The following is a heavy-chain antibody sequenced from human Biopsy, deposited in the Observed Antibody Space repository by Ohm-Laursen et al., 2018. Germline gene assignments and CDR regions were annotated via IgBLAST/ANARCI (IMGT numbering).Heavy chain of an antibody. CDR3: ARDLPSSYYYAMDV. CDR1: GGSIISYY. CDR2: IYSSGGT. J-gene: IGHJ6*02. V-gene: IGHV4-4*07. Sequence: SETLSLTCSVSGGSIISYYWNWIRQPAGKGLEWIGRIYSSGGTKYNPSLKSRVFMSVDTSKNQLSLTLRSVTAADTAVYYCARDLPSSYYYAMDVWGQGTTVTVSS.